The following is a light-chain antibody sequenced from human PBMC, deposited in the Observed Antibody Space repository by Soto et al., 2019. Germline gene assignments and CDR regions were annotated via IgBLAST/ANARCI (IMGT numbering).Light chain of an antibody. J-gene: IGKJ1*01. CDR1: QTISSW. V-gene: IGKV1-5*03. CDR2: KAS. Sequence: DIQMTQSPSTLSGSVGDRVTITCRASQTISSWLAWYQQKPGKAPKLLIYKASTLNSGVPSRLSGSGSGTEFTLTISSLQPDDFATYYCQHYNSYSEAFGQGTEVELK. CDR3: QHYNSYSEA.